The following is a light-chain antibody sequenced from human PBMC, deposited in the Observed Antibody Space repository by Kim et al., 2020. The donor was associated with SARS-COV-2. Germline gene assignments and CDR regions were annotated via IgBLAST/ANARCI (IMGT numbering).Light chain of an antibody. CDR2: PDS. Sequence: SYELTQQLSVSVSPGQTARIPCGGDNLGATDAPWYQQKPGQSPVLVIYPDSNRPSGIPERFSGSNSGNTATLTISRAQAMDEGDYYCQAWDSSTRVFVGG. CDR3: QAWDSSTRV. CDR1: NLGATD. V-gene: IGLV3-9*01. J-gene: IGLJ2*01.